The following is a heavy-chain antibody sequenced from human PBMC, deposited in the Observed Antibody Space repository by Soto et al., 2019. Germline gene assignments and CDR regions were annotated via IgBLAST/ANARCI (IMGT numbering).Heavy chain of an antibody. Sequence: QVQLQESDPGLVKSSETLSLTCTVSSGSITNNNWWSWVRQPPGKGLEWIGEIHHSAVPTYNPSLTGRATISVDKSNNQFSLRLTPMTAADTAVYYCSKNGYYYMDVWGRGTTVT. CDR1: SGSITNNNW. CDR3: SKNGYYYMDV. D-gene: IGHD1-1*01. J-gene: IGHJ6*03. V-gene: IGHV4-4*02. CDR2: IHHSAVP.